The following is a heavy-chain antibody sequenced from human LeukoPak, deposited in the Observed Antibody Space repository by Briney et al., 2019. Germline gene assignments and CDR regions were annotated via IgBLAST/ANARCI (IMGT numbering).Heavy chain of an antibody. CDR1: GFTFTSYS. V-gene: IGHV3-23*01. J-gene: IGHJ4*02. D-gene: IGHD1-26*01. CDR3: AKGGKWDVTPFDY. CDR2: ISGGGGST. Sequence: GGSLRLSCAASGFTFTSYSMNWVRQAPGKGLEWVSTISGGGGSTYYADSVKGRFTISRDNSKNTLYLQVNSLRAEDTAVYYCAKGGKWDVTPFDYWGQGTLVTVST.